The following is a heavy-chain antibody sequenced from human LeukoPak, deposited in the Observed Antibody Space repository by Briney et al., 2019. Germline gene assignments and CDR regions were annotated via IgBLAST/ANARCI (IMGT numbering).Heavy chain of an antibody. CDR3: ASGDTNNWYAVFDY. Sequence: PGRSLGLSCAASGFTFSSYGMHWVRQAPGKGLEWVAVVSYDGSNKYYADSVKGRFTISRDNSKNTLYLQMNSLRAEDTAVYYCASGDTNNWYAVFDYWGQGTLVTVSS. D-gene: IGHD6-13*01. CDR2: VSYDGSNK. CDR1: GFTFSSYG. J-gene: IGHJ4*02. V-gene: IGHV3-30*03.